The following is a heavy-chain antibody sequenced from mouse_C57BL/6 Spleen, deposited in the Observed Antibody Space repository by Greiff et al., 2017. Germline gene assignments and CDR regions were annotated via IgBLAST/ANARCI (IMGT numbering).Heavy chain of an antibody. CDR1: GYAFSSYW. CDR3: ARGAYYSNDFDY. J-gene: IGHJ2*01. D-gene: IGHD2-5*01. V-gene: IGHV1-80*01. CDR2: IYPGDGDT. Sequence: QVQLQQSGAELVKPGASVKISCKASGYAFSSYWMNWVKQRPGKGLEWIGQIYPGDGDTNYNGKFKGKATLTADKSSRTAYMQLSSLTSEDSAVYFCARGAYYSNDFDYWGQGTTLTVSS.